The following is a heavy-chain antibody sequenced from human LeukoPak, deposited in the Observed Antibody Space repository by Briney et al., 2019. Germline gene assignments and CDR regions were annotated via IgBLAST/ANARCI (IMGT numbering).Heavy chain of an antibody. V-gene: IGHV3-30-3*01. CDR3: ARELTIGWYDF. CDR2: LSYDGNNE. D-gene: IGHD2-2*01. Sequence: GGSLRLSCAASGFTFSSYAMHWVRQAPGKGLAWVAVLSYDGNNEYYADSVKGRFTISRDNSKNTLYLQMNSLRAEDTAVYYCARELTIGWYDFWGQGTLVTVSS. CDR1: GFTFSSYA. J-gene: IGHJ5*01.